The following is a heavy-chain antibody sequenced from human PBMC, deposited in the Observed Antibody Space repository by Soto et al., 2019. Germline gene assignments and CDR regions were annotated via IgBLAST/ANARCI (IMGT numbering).Heavy chain of an antibody. D-gene: IGHD2-15*01. CDR3: AKDEVLVEVVARDYYGMDV. CDR2: ISYDGRKK. V-gene: IGHV3-30*18. CDR1: GFTFSSYG. Sequence: QVQLVESGGGVVQPGRSLRLSCVVSGFTFSSYGMHWVRQAPGKGLEWVAVISYDGRKKYYADSVKGRFTISRDNSKNALYLQMNNRGAEDTALYYCAKDEVLVEVVARDYYGMDVWGQGTTVTVSS. J-gene: IGHJ6*02.